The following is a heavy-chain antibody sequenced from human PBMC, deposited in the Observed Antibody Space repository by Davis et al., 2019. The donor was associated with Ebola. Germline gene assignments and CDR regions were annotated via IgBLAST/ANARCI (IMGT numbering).Heavy chain of an antibody. J-gene: IGHJ5*02. Sequence: PGGSLRLSCAASGFTFSSYEMNWVRQAPGKGLEWVSYISSSGSTIYYADSVKGRFTISRDNAKNSLYLQMNSLRAEDTAVYYCASIKYSSSWYFWFDPWGQGTLVTVSS. CDR3: ASIKYSSSWYFWFDP. V-gene: IGHV3-48*03. CDR1: GFTFSSYE. CDR2: ISSSGSTI. D-gene: IGHD6-13*01.